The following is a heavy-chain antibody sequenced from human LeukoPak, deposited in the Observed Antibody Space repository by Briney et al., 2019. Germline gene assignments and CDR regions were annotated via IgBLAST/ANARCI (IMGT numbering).Heavy chain of an antibody. CDR1: VYTFTSYG. CDR2: ISAYNGNT. V-gene: IGHV1-18*01. J-gene: IGHJ4*02. CDR3: ARVEAVCGGDCFSDY. Sequence: ASVKVSCKASVYTFTSYGISWVRQAPGQGLEWMGWISAYNGNTNYAQKLQGRVTMTTDTSTSTAYMELRSLRSDDTAVYYCARVEAVCGGDCFSDYWGQGTLVTVSS. D-gene: IGHD2-21*02.